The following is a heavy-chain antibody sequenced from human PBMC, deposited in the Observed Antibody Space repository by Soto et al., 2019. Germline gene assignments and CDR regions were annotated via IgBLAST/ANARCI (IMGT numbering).Heavy chain of an antibody. J-gene: IGHJ5*02. CDR3: AREAGPDRWFDP. CDR1: GASISSYF. Sequence: SETLSLTCTVSGASISSYFWTWIRQPAGKGLGWIGRISTSGTTNYNPSLKGRVTMSVDTSKNHFSLNLSSVTAADTAVYYCAREAGPDRWFDPWGQGTLVTVSS. D-gene: IGHD6-19*01. V-gene: IGHV4-4*07. CDR2: ISTSGTT.